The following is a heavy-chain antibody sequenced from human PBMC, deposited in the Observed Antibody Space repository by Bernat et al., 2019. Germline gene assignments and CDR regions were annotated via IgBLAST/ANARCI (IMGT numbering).Heavy chain of an antibody. J-gene: IGHJ4*02. D-gene: IGHD5-18*01. V-gene: IGHV3-53*01. CDR3: ARDRGYSYCYIGFDY. Sequence: EVQLVESGGGLIQPGGSLRLSCAASGFTVSSNYMSWVRQAPGKGLEWVSVIYSGGSTYYADSVKGRFTMSRDNSKNTLYLQMNRLRAEDTAVYYCARDRGYSYCYIGFDYWGQGTLVTVSS. CDR1: GFTVSSNY. CDR2: IYSGGST.